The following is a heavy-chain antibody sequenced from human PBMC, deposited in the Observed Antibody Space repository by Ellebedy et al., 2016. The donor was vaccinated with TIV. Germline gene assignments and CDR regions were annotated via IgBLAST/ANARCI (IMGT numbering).Heavy chain of an antibody. J-gene: IGHJ5*02. D-gene: IGHD3-16*01. V-gene: IGHV1-18*01. CDR1: GYTFTRHG. Sequence: ASVKVSCXASGYTFTRHGISWVRQAPGQGLEWMGWISAYNGDTNYAQKVQGRVTMTTDTSTNTAYMELRSLRSDDTAVYYCAVISITGLGGFDPWGQGTLVTVSS. CDR3: AVISITGLGGFDP. CDR2: ISAYNGDT.